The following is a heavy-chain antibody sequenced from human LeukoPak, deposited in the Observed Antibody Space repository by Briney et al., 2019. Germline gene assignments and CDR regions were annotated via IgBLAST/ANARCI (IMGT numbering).Heavy chain of an antibody. CDR3: ARGGRDYYGSGSHRRYYFDY. J-gene: IGHJ4*02. D-gene: IGHD3-10*01. Sequence: SETLSLTCAVYGGSFSGYYWSWIRQPPGKGLEWIGEINHSGSTNYNPSLKSRVTISVDTSKNQFSLKLSSVTAADTAVYYCARGGRDYYGSGSHRRYYFDYWGQGTLVTVPS. CDR2: INHSGST. CDR1: GGSFSGYY. V-gene: IGHV4-34*01.